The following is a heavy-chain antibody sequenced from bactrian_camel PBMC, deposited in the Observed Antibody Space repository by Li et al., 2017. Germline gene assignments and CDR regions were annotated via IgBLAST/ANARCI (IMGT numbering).Heavy chain of an antibody. CDR2: IKPRGAPR. CDR1: GYTYTSKP. V-gene: IGHV3-3*01. CDR3: AADITYLPSCGGGYPSTERGN. J-gene: IGHJ4*01. Sequence: HVQLVESGGGSVQAGGSLSLTCEMSGYTYTSKPCMGWFRQSPGKEREEIAEIKPRGAPRYLVDSVRGRFIISRDNDKNTLSLQMDHLEPEDTGMYYCAADITYLPSCGGGYPSTERGNWGQGTQVTVS. D-gene: IGHD2*01.